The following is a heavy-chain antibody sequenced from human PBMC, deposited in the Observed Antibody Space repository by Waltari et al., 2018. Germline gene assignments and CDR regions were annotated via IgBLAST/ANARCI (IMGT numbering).Heavy chain of an antibody. V-gene: IGHV3-74*03. CDR3: ARAAGD. Sequence: EMQVVESGGGFIHPGGSLRLSCAASDSTLRSSWRHWVRQASGKGLEWVSRINNDGTDTTYADAVKGRFTISRDNVKNTLYLQMNSLRVEDTGRYYCARAAGDWGQGTLVTVSS. J-gene: IGHJ4*02. CDR1: DSTLRSSW. CDR2: INNDGTDT. D-gene: IGHD3-10*01.